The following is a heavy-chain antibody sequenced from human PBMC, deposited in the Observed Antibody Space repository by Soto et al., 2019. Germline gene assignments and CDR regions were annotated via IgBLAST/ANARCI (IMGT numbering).Heavy chain of an antibody. CDR3: VRDDKWAFDI. CDR1: GFTFSSYA. D-gene: IGHD1-26*01. J-gene: IGHJ3*02. V-gene: IGHV3-48*02. CDR2: ISVGSGSI. Sequence: EAHLVESGGGLVQPGTSRRLSCAASGFTFSSYAFNWVRQAPGKGLEWISYISVGSGSIFYADSVKGRFTISRDDAQNSLYLQMNTLRDEDTAIYFCVRDDKWAFDIWGQGTTVIVSS.